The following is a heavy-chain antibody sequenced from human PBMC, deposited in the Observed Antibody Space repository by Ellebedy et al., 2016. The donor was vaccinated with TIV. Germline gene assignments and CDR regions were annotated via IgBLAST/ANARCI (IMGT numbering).Heavy chain of an antibody. CDR3: ARGRSYRWISFDY. CDR1: GGSISSSSYY. CDR2: IYYSGST. Sequence: SETLSLTCTVSGGSISSSSYYWGWIRQPPGKGLEWIGYIYYSGSTNYNPSLKSRVTISVDTSKNQFSLKLSSVTAADTAVYYCARGRSYRWISFDYWGQGTLVTVSS. D-gene: IGHD3-16*02. V-gene: IGHV4-61*05. J-gene: IGHJ4*02.